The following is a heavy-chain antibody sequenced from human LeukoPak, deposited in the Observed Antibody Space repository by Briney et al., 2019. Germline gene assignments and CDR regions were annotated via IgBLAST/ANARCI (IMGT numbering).Heavy chain of an antibody. D-gene: IGHD1-26*01. Sequence: GGSLRLSCAASGFISRDYPMSWVRQTPGKGLEWVSSISAGGGGIYYADSVKGRFTVSRDDSKNTLYLQMNSLGVEDTALYYCAKESNGRRFDFDYWGQGTLATVSS. CDR2: ISAGGGGI. CDR1: GFISRDYP. CDR3: AKESNGRRFDFDY. J-gene: IGHJ4*02. V-gene: IGHV3-23*01.